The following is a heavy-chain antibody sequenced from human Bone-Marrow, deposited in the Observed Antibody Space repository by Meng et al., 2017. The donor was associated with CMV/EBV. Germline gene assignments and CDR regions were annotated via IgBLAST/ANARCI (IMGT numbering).Heavy chain of an antibody. CDR1: GFTFSTYG. CDR3: GRADSIVVVPAAMALGYYYGMDV. V-gene: IGHV3-21*01. CDR2: ISSSSSYI. J-gene: IGHJ6*02. D-gene: IGHD2-2*01. Sequence: GGTLRLSCAASGFTFSTYGMHWGRQAPGKGLEWVSSISSSSSYIYYADSVKGRFTISRDNAKNSLYLQMNSLRAEDTAVYYCGRADSIVVVPAAMALGYYYGMDVWGQGTMDTVSS.